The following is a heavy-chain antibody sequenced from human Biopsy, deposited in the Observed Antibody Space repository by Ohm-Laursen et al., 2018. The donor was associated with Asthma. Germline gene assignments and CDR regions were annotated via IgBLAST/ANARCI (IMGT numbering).Heavy chain of an antibody. CDR2: IFPGDSDT. J-gene: IGHJ4*02. CDR1: GYIFTSYW. V-gene: IGHV5-51*01. Sequence: ESLKISCKASGYIFTSYWIGWVRQMPGKGLEWMGIIFPGDSDTIYSPSFQGQVTISADKSISTAYLQWSSLKASDTATYYCARLAYGSGSFFDFWGQGTLVTVAS. D-gene: IGHD3-10*01. CDR3: ARLAYGSGSFFDF.